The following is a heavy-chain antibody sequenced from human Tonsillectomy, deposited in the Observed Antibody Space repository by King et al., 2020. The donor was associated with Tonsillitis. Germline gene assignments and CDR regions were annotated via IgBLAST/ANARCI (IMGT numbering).Heavy chain of an antibody. D-gene: IGHD4-17*01. CDR3: VADYGDWGAFDI. CDR2: IYYSGST. Sequence: VQLQESGPGLVKPSQTLSLTCTVSGASTNTGDYYWTWIRQPPVEGLECIGYIYYSGSTYYNPSLKSRVTISLDTSKNQFSLRMRSVTAADTAVYHCVADYGDWGAFDIWGQGTMVTVSS. V-gene: IGHV4-30-4*01. J-gene: IGHJ3*02. CDR1: GASTNTGDYY.